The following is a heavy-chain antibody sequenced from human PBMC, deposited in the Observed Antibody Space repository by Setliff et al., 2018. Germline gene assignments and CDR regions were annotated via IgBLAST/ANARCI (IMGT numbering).Heavy chain of an antibody. D-gene: IGHD3-16*01. CDR3: ARELRSPYWHLDS. Sequence: SVKVSCKSSGGTFSSSGITWVRQAPGQGLQWLGRFIPILGAANYAQNFQGRVTITADESTSTGYMELRSLRSDDTAVYYCARELRSPYWHLDSWGQGTQVTVSS. V-gene: IGHV1-69*13. CDR2: FIPILGAA. CDR1: GGTFSSSG. J-gene: IGHJ5*01.